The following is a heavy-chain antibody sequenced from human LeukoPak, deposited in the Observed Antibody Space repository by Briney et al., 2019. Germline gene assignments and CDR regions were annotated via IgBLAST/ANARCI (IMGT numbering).Heavy chain of an antibody. Sequence: GGSLRLTCAASGCTFSNSAMSWVRQAPGKGLEWVSAISGSGGSTYYADSVKGRFTISRDNSKNTLYLQMNSLRAEDTAVYYCAKEYCSGGSCYCSRWGQGTLVTVSS. J-gene: IGHJ4*02. V-gene: IGHV3-23*01. D-gene: IGHD2-15*01. CDR3: AKEYCSGGSCYCSR. CDR1: GCTFSNSA. CDR2: ISGSGGST.